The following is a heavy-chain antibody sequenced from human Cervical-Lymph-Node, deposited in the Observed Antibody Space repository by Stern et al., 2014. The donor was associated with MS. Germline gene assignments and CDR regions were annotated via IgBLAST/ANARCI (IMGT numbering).Heavy chain of an antibody. CDR3: ARRHCSSRRCGWFDP. D-gene: IGHD2-2*01. Sequence: EVQLVQSGAEVKKPGESLKISCKGSGYSFTSYWIGWVRQMPGQGLEWMGIINPGDSDTRYSPPFQGQVTITADKSNSTAYLQWSSLKASDTAMYYCARRHCSSRRCGWFDPWGQGTLVTVSS. J-gene: IGHJ5*02. CDR1: GYSFTSYW. CDR2: INPGDSDT. V-gene: IGHV5-51*01.